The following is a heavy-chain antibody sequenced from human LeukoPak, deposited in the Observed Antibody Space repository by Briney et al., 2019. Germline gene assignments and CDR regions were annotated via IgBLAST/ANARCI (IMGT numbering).Heavy chain of an antibody. CDR1: RFSFSRSL. J-gene: IGHJ6*03. D-gene: IGHD3-3*01. Sequence: GGCLRLSRVHSRFSFSRSLLCWVCPAPRTGGECVDKINQDGSEKYYVDSVKGRFTISRDNAKNSLYLQMNSLRAEDTAVYYCARDTIGYYDFWSGYPTRYYYMDVWGKGTTVTVSS. CDR2: INQDGSEK. CDR3: ARDTIGYYDFWSGYPTRYYYMDV. V-gene: IGHV3-7*01.